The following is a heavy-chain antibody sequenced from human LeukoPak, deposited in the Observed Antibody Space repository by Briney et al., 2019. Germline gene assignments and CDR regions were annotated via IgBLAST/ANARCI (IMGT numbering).Heavy chain of an antibody. Sequence: SETLSLTCTVSGGSISSSSYYWGWIRQPPGKGLEWIGSIYYSGSTYYNPSLKSRVTISVDTSKNQFSLKLSSVTAADTAVYYCARDLRDGYTYYFDYWGQGTLVTVSS. V-gene: IGHV4-39*07. CDR2: IYYSGST. CDR3: ARDLRDGYTYYFDY. CDR1: GGSISSSSYY. D-gene: IGHD5-24*01. J-gene: IGHJ4*02.